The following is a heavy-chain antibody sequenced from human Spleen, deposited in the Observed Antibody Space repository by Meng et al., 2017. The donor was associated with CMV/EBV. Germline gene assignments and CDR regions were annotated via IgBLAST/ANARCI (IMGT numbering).Heavy chain of an antibody. CDR2: VSGGGDYT. J-gene: IGHJ5*02. CDR1: GFTFSTYA. CDR3: AKGDPYNWFDP. Sequence: LSWSASGFTFSTYAMSWVRQAPGKGLEWVSAVSGGGDYTYYADSVKGRFTISRDNSRIMLYLQMNSLRAEDTAVYYCAKGDPYNWFDPWGQGTLVTVSS. D-gene: IGHD1-26*01. V-gene: IGHV3-23*01.